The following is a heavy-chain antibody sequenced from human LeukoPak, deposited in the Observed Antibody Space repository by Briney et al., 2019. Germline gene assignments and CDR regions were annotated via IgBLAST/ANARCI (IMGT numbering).Heavy chain of an antibody. CDR3: ARDRPMIVVADAFDI. J-gene: IGHJ3*02. CDR2: IGTAGDI. V-gene: IGHV3-13*01. CDR1: GFTFSNYD. D-gene: IGHD3-22*01. Sequence: GGSLRLSCAASGFTFSNYDMHWVRQATGKGLEWVSGIGTAGDIYYPGSVKGRFTISRDNSKNTLYLQMNSLRAEDTALYYCARDRPMIVVADAFDIWGQGTMVTVSS.